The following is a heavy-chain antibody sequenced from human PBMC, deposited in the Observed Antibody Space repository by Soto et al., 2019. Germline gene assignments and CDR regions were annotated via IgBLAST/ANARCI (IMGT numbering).Heavy chain of an antibody. V-gene: IGHV1-46*01. J-gene: IGHJ1*01. D-gene: IGHD2-15*01. Sequence: CKASGYLFTAYSMHWVRLAPGQGLEWMGVVNPSGGSTKYAQNFQGRVTMTRDTSTTTIYMELSSLRSDDTAIYYCAREENCSGGTCYSEYFHRWGQGTLVTVSS. CDR1: GYLFTAYS. CDR2: VNPSGGST. CDR3: AREENCSGGTCYSEYFHR.